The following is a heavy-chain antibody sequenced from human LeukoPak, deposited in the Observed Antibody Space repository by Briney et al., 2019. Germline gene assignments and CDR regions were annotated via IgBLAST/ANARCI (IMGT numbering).Heavy chain of an antibody. Sequence: SEILSLTCTVSGGSISSYYWSWIRQPPGKGLEWIGYIYYSGSTNYNPSLKSRVTISVDTSKNQFSLKLSSVTAADTAVYYCSRGRGPLCSGGSCYLFWGQGNLVTVSS. V-gene: IGHV4-59*01. D-gene: IGHD2-15*01. J-gene: IGHJ4*02. CDR3: SRGRGPLCSGGSCYLF. CDR2: IYYSGST. CDR1: GGSISSYY.